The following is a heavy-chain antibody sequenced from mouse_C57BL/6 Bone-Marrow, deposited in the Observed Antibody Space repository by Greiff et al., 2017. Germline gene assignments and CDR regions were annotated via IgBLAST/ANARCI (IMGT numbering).Heavy chain of an antibody. D-gene: IGHD2-3*01. CDR2: IDPSDSYT. V-gene: IGHV1-59*01. J-gene: IGHJ3*01. Sequence: QVQLKQPGAELVRPGTSVKLSCKASGYTFTSYWMHWVKQRPGQGLEWIGVIDPSDSYTNYNQKFKGKATLTVDTSSSTAYMQLSSLTSEDSAVYYCARTLRWLLRLAWFAYWGQGTLVTVSA. CDR1: GYTFTSYW. CDR3: ARTLRWLLRLAWFAY.